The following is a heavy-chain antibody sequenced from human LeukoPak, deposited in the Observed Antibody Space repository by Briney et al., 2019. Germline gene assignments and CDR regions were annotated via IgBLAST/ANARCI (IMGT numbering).Heavy chain of an antibody. V-gene: IGHV4-59*01. CDR3: ARVYYDILTGPYYFDY. D-gene: IGHD3-9*01. CDR1: GGFISSYY. Sequence: SETLSLTCTVSGGFISSYYWSWIRQPPGKGLEWIGYIYYSGSTNYNPSLKSRVTISVDTSKNQFSLKLSSVTAADTAVYYCARVYYDILTGPYYFDYWGQGTLVTVSS. J-gene: IGHJ4*02. CDR2: IYYSGST.